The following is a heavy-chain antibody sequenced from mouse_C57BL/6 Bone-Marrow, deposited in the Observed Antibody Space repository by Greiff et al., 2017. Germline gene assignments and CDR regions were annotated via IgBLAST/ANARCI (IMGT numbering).Heavy chain of an antibody. CDR1: GYTFTDYY. Sequence: VQLKESGPELVKPGASVKISCKASGYTFTDYYMNWVKQSHGKSLEWIGDINPNNGGTSYNQKFKGKATLTVDKSSSTAYMELRSLTSEDSAVYDCARDETWYDGYYFDVWGTGTTVTVTS. CDR2: INPNNGGT. D-gene: IGHD2-3*01. CDR3: ARDETWYDGYYFDV. V-gene: IGHV1-26*01. J-gene: IGHJ1*03.